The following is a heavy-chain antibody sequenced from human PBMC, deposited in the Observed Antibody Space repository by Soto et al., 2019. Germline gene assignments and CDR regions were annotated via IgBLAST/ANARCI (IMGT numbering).Heavy chain of an antibody. D-gene: IGHD6-13*01. J-gene: IGHJ3*02. Sequence: SETLSLTCTVPGGSISSSSYYWGWIRQPPGKGLEWIGSIYYSGSTYYNPSLKSRVTISVDTSKNQFSLKLSSVTAADTAVYYCAREGSSWYYAFDIWGQGTMVTVSS. V-gene: IGHV4-39*02. CDR2: IYYSGST. CDR1: GGSISSSSYY. CDR3: AREGSSWYYAFDI.